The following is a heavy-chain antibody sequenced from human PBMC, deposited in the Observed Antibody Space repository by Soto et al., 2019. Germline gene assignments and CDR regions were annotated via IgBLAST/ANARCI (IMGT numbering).Heavy chain of an antibody. V-gene: IGHV5-51*01. CDR1: GYTFTNYW. D-gene: IGHD6-19*01. CDR3: TRPFDSSGWFDY. Sequence: EVQLVQSGAEVKKPGESLKISCKASGYTFTNYWIGWVRQLPGKGLECMGIIYPGDSDTRYSPSFQGQVTISADKSIRTAYLQWSRLKALDTAMYYCTRPFDSSGWFDYWGQGTLVTVSS. CDR2: IYPGDSDT. J-gene: IGHJ5*01.